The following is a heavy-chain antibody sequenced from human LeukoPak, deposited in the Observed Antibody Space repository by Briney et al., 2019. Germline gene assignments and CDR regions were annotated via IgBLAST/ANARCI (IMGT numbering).Heavy chain of an antibody. Sequence: ASVKVSCKASGYTFTGYYMHWVRQAPGQGPEWMGIMNPSGGSTTYAQKFQGRVTMTRDTSTSTLYMELSSLRSEDTAVYYCARDRVYDYIWGSYRYKGGFFDHWGQGTLVTVSS. V-gene: IGHV1-46*01. D-gene: IGHD3-16*02. CDR2: MNPSGGST. CDR1: GYTFTGYY. J-gene: IGHJ4*02. CDR3: ARDRVYDYIWGSYRYKGGFFDH.